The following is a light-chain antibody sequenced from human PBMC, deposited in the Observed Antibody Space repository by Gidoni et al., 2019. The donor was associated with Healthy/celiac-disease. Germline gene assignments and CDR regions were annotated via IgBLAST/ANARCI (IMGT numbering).Light chain of an antibody. CDR2: DVS. Sequence: QSALTQPASVSGSPAQSITISCTGTSSDVGGYHYVSWYQQHPGKAPKLMIYDVSNRPSGVSNRFSGSKSGNTASLTISGLQAEDEADYYCSSYTSSSTYVFGTGTKVTVL. CDR1: SSDVGGYHY. CDR3: SSYTSSSTYV. J-gene: IGLJ1*01. V-gene: IGLV2-14*01.